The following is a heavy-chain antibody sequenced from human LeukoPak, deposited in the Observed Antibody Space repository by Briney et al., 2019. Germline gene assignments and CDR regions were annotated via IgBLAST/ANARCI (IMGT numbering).Heavy chain of an antibody. D-gene: IGHD3-3*01. Sequence: SETLSLTCAVYGGSFSGYYWSWIRQPPGKGLEWIGEINHSGSTNYNPSLKSRVTISVDTSKNQFSLKLSSVTAADTAVYCCASPLYDFWSGYRDAFDIWGQGTMVTVSS. J-gene: IGHJ3*02. CDR1: GGSFSGYY. V-gene: IGHV4-34*01. CDR3: ASPLYDFWSGYRDAFDI. CDR2: INHSGST.